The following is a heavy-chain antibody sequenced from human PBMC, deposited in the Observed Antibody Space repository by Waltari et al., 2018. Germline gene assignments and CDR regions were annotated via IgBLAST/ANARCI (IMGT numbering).Heavy chain of an antibody. V-gene: IGHV4-4*02. CDR2: IYHSGST. CDR3: VIGNSPVVPAAIYYFDY. D-gene: IGHD2-2*02. J-gene: IGHJ4*02. CDR1: GGSISSSNW. Sequence: QVQLQESGPGLVKPSGTLSLTCAVSGGSISSSNWWSWVRQPPGKGLEWIGEIYHSGSTNYNPSLKSRVTISVDKSKNQFSLKLSSVTAADTAVYYCVIGNSPVVPAAIYYFDYWGQGTLVTVSS.